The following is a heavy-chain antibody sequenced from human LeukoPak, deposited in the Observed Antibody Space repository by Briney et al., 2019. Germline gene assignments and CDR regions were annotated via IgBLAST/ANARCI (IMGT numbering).Heavy chain of an antibody. CDR3: ARSSYGAGSKPYWVDY. CDR1: CGSISSSSYY. V-gene: IGHV4-39*01. CDR2: YSGST. Sequence: SETLSLTCTVSCGSISSSSYYWAWIRQPPGKGLEYIGSYSGSTYYNPSLKSRVTISVDTSKKQFSLKLSSVTAADTAVYYCARSSYGAGSKPYWVDYWGQGTLVTVSS. D-gene: IGHD3-10*01. J-gene: IGHJ4*02.